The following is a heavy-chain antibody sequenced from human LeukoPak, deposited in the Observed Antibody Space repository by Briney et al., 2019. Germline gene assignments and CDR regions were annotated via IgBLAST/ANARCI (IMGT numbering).Heavy chain of an antibody. Sequence: GGSLRLSCAASGFTFSSYAMHWVRQAPGKGLEWVAVISYDGSNKYYADSVKGRFTISRDNSKNTLYPQMNSLRAEDTAVYYCAREPERYSSSWGYFDYWGQGTLVTVSS. CDR1: GFTFSSYA. D-gene: IGHD6-13*01. V-gene: IGHV3-30*04. CDR2: ISYDGSNK. J-gene: IGHJ4*02. CDR3: AREPERYSSSWGYFDY.